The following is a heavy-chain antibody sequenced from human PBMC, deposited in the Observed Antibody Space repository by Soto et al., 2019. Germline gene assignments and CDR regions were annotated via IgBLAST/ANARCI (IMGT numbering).Heavy chain of an antibody. J-gene: IGHJ4*02. Sequence: SDTLSLTCAVSGGSISSGGYSWIWIRQPPGKGLEWIGYIYPSGSTYYNPALKSRVTISVDRSKNQFSLMLSSVTAAGTAVFYVASARHLAGIDDWGQGNLVTVS. CDR3: ASARHLAGIDD. CDR1: GGSISSGGYS. V-gene: IGHV4-30-2*01. CDR2: IYPSGST. D-gene: IGHD6-19*01.